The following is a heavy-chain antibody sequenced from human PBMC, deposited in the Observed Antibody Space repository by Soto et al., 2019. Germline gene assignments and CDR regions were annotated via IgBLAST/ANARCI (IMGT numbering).Heavy chain of an antibody. CDR2: MSPKTANT. D-gene: IGHD7-27*01. J-gene: IGHJ5*01. Sequence: ASVKVSWKASGYTFTGYYMHWVRQAPGQGLEWMGWMSPKTANTGYAQKFQDRVTMTRSTSISTAYMELSSLTSEDTAAYYCTGGPPHWGFASWGQGTPVTVSS. CDR1: GYTFTGYY. V-gene: IGHV1-8*02. CDR3: TGGPPHWGFAS.